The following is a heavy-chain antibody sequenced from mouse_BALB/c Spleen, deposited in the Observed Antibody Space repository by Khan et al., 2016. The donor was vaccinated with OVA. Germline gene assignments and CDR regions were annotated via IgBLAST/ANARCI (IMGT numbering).Heavy chain of an antibody. D-gene: IGHD1-1*01. CDR3: ARVYGGDFDY. CDR1: GYSITTDYA. Sequence: VQLQQSGPGLVKPSQSLSLTCTVTGYSITTDYAWNWIRQFPGNKLEWMGYISYSGNTKYNPSPKSRISITRDTSKNQFFLQLKSVTTEDTARYYCARVYGGDFDYWGQGTTLTVSS. V-gene: IGHV3-2*02. CDR2: ISYSGNT. J-gene: IGHJ2*01.